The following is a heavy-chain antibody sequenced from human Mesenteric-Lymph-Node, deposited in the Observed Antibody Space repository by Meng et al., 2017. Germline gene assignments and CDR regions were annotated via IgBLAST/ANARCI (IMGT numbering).Heavy chain of an antibody. V-gene: IGHV1-46*01. CDR3: ARPTIGQEQNDAFDI. D-gene: IGHD1/OR15-1a*01. CDR1: GYTFTSYY. CDR2: INPSGGST. J-gene: IGHJ3*02. Sequence: ASVKVSCKASGYTFTSYYMHWVRQAPGQGLEWMGIINPSGGSTSYAQKFQGRVTMTRDTSTSTVYMELSSLRSEDTAVYYCARPTIGQEQNDAFDIWGQGTMVTVSS.